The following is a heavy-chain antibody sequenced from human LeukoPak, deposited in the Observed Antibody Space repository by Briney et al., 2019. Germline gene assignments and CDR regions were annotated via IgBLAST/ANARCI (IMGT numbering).Heavy chain of an antibody. J-gene: IGHJ3*02. V-gene: IGHV5-51*01. D-gene: IGHD4-17*01. Sequence: GESLKISCKGSGYSFTSYWIGWVRQMPGKGLEWMGIIYPGDSDTRYSPSFQGQVTISADKSISTAYLQWSSLKASDTAMYYCAIPDTTVTVWDNDASDIWGQGTMVTVSS. CDR2: IYPGDSDT. CDR1: GYSFTSYW. CDR3: AIPDTTVTVWDNDASDI.